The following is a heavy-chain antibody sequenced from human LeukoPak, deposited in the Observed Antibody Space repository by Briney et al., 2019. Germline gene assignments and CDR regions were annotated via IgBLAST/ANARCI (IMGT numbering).Heavy chain of an antibody. CDR2: ISTYNGDT. CDR1: GYTLTQPG. D-gene: IGHD2-2*02. Sequence: GAPGKVFFKASGYTLTQPGFSRGGQGPWQRAGWMGWISTYNGDTNYAQNLQGRVTMTTDTSTSTAYMEMRSLRSDDTAVYYCARDCSSTSCYNVYWGQGTLVTVSS. J-gene: IGHJ4*02. CDR3: ARDCSSTSCYNVY. V-gene: IGHV1-18*01.